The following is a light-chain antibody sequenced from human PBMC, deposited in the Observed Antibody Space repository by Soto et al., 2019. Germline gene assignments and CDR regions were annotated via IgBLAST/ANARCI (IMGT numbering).Light chain of an antibody. Sequence: QSVLTQPPSASGSPGQSVTISCTGTSSDVGGYNSVSWYQQHPGKAPKLMISEVSKRPSGVPDRFSGSKSGNTASLTVSGLQAEDEADYYCCSYAGSKNWVFGGGTKLTVL. CDR3: CSYAGSKNWV. CDR1: SSDVGGYNS. CDR2: EVS. J-gene: IGLJ2*01. V-gene: IGLV2-8*01.